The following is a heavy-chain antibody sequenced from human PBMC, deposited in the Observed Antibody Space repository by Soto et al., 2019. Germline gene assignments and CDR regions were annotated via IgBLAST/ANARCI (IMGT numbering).Heavy chain of an antibody. J-gene: IGHJ4*02. CDR2: ISSGGTTT. D-gene: IGHD6-19*01. CDR3: AREGGSIGGWFGRKFDS. V-gene: IGHV3-23*01. CDR1: GFTFSTHA. Sequence: LRXSCAASGFTFSTHAMSWVRQAPGKGLEWVSSISSGGTTTFYAASVEGRFTISRDKSKNTLYLQMNSLRADDTAVYYCAREGGSIGGWFGRKFDSWGQGTQVTVSS.